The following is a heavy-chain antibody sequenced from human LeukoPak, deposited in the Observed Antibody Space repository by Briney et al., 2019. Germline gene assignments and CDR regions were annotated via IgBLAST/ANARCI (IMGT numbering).Heavy chain of an antibody. J-gene: IGHJ4*02. CDR1: GGSISSYY. D-gene: IGHD1-26*01. CDR3: ARDGAGAADY. V-gene: IGHV4-59*01. CDR2: MYNSGST. Sequence: PSETLSLTCTVSGGSISSYYWTWIRQPPGKGLEWIAYMYNSGSTNYNPSLKSRVTISVDTSKNQFSLKLSSVTAADTAVYYCARDGAGAADYWGQGTLVTVS.